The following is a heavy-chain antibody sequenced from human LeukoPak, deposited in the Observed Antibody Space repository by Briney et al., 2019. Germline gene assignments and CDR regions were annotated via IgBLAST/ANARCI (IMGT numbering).Heavy chain of an antibody. Sequence: ASVKVSCKASGYTFTSYFMYWVRQAPGQGLEWMGIINPSGGSTSYAQKFQGRVTMTRDMSTSTVYMELSSLRSEDTAVYYCARGLDYYDSSGIPFQHWGQGTLVTVSS. J-gene: IGHJ1*01. CDR2: INPSGGST. D-gene: IGHD3-22*01. V-gene: IGHV1-46*01. CDR3: ARGLDYYDSSGIPFQH. CDR1: GYTFTSYF.